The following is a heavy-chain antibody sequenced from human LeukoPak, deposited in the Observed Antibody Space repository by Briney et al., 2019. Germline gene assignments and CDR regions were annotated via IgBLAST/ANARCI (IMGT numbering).Heavy chain of an antibody. J-gene: IGHJ3*02. CDR2: INPNSGDT. D-gene: IGHD6-19*01. V-gene: IGHV1-2*02. CDR1: GYTFTGYY. CDR3: ARDLYSSGWTDAFDI. Sequence: RASVKVSCKASGYTFTGYYMRWVRQAPGQGLEWMGWINPNSGDTNYSQKFQGRVSMTRDTSINTAYMELSRLTSDDTAVYYCARDLYSSGWTDAFDIWGQGTMVTVSS.